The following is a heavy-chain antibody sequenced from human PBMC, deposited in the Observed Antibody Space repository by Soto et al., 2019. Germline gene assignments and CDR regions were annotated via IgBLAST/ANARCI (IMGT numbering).Heavy chain of an antibody. Sequence: PGGSLRLSCAASGFTFNDSLMAWVRQAPGKGLEWVGRIKGEGGGEPVDNAAPMKARFTVKSEDSINTLSLQMNSLKIEDSALYYCTWPSFNSFYTWGQGTMVTVSS. CDR1: GFTFNDSL. CDR3: TWPSFNSFYT. V-gene: IGHV3-15*01. CDR2: IKGEGGGEPV. J-gene: IGHJ5*02.